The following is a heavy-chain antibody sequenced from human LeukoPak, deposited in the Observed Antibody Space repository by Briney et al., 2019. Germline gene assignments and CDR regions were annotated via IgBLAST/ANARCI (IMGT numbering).Heavy chain of an antibody. D-gene: IGHD3-16*01. J-gene: IGHJ5*02. CDR1: GYTFTDYY. V-gene: IGHV1-2*02. CDR3: ARDYVGDNWFDP. Sequence: ASVKVSCKASGYTFTDYYMHWVRQAPGHGLEWMGWISPNSGGTNYAQKFQGRVTMTRDTSISTAYMELSRLRSDDTAVYYCARDYVGDNWFDPWGQGTLVTVSS. CDR2: ISPNSGGT.